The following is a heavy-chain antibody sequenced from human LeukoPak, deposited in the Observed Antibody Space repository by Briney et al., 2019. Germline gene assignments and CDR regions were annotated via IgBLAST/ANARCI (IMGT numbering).Heavy chain of an antibody. CDR2: IYYSGST. CDR3: ARGGRGMGAIGVDY. Sequence: PSETLSLTCTVSGGSISSYYWSWIRQPPGKGLEWIGYIYYSGSTNYNPSLKSRVTISVDTSKNQFSLKLSSVTAADTAVYYCARGGRGMGAIGVDYWGQGTLVTVSS. CDR1: GGSISSYY. V-gene: IGHV4-59*01. D-gene: IGHD1-26*01. J-gene: IGHJ4*02.